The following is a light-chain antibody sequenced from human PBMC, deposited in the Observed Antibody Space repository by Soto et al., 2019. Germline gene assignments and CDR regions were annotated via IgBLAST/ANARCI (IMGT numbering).Light chain of an antibody. J-gene: IGLJ1*01. CDR2: GND. V-gene: IGLV1-40*01. Sequence: QSALTQPPSVSGAPGQGVTISCTGSSSNIGAGYDVHWYQQLPGAAPKLLIFGNDNRPSGVPDRFSGSRSGTSASLAITGRQAEDEADYYCQSYDRSLSGSVFGAGTKLTVL. CDR1: SSNIGAGYD. CDR3: QSYDRSLSGSV.